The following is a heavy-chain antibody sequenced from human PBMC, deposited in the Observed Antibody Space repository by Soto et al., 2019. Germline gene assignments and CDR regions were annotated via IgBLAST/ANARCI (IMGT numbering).Heavy chain of an antibody. CDR2: ISYDGSNK. J-gene: IGHJ4*02. V-gene: IGHV3-30*03. CDR1: GFTFSSYG. Sequence: GGSLRLSCAASGFTFSSYGMHWVRQAPGKGLEWVAVISYDGSNKYYADSVKGRFTISRDNSKNTLYLQMNSLRAEDTAVYYCGGDRRTYGSGSYYSPIDYWGQGTLVTVSS. D-gene: IGHD3-10*01. CDR3: GGDRRTYGSGSYYSPIDY.